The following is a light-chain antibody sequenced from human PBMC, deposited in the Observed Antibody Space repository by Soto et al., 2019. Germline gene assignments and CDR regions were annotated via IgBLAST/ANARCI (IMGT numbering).Light chain of an antibody. V-gene: IGKV3-15*01. CDR1: QSVSSN. Sequence: EIVMTQSPATLSVSPGERATLSCRASQSVSSNLAWYQQKPGQAPRLLIYGASTRATGIPARFSGSGSGTEFNLTVSSLQSEDFAVYFCQQYNSWLRTFGQGTKVEIK. CDR2: GAS. J-gene: IGKJ1*01. CDR3: QQYNSWLRT.